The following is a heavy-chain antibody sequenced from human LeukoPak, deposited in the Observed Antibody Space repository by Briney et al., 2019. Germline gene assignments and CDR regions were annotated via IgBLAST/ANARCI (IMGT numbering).Heavy chain of an antibody. CDR3: ARHTFGGVIVNWFDP. D-gene: IGHD3-16*02. V-gene: IGHV4-4*02. CDR1: GVSISSSSSIC. Sequence: KPSETLSLTCAVSGVSISSSSSICWTWVRQPPGKGLEWIGEIYDSGATNYNPSLKSRVTMLLDKSKNQFSLKLNSVTAADTAVYYCARHTFGGVIVNWFDPWGQGTLVTVSS. J-gene: IGHJ5*02. CDR2: IYDSGAT.